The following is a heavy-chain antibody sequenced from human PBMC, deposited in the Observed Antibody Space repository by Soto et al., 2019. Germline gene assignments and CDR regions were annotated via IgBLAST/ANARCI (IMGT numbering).Heavy chain of an antibody. V-gene: IGHV1-18*01. CDR3: ASVPNRRYCSGGSCQFDY. D-gene: IGHD2-15*01. CDR2: ISAYNGNT. CDR1: GYTFTSYG. J-gene: IGHJ4*02. Sequence: QVQLVQSGAEVKKPGASVKVSCKASGYTFTSYGISWVRQAPGQGLEWMGWISAYNGNTNYAQKLQGRVTMTTDTATSTAYRELRSLRSDDTAVYYCASVPNRRYCSGGSCQFDYWGQGTLVTVSS.